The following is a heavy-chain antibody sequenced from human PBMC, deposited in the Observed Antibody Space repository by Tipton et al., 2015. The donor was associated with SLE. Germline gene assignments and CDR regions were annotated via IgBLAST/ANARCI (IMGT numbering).Heavy chain of an antibody. CDR3: ASLRGGRLDY. V-gene: IGHV4-4*09. CDR1: GGSITSYY. CDR2: IYTSANT. J-gene: IGHJ4*02. D-gene: IGHD3-16*01. Sequence: TLSLTCTVSGGSITSYYWTWIRQPPGKGLEWIGNIYTSANTNYNPSLKSRVTISEDTSKNHFSLKLSSVTAADTAVYYCASLRGGRLDYWGQGTLVTVAS.